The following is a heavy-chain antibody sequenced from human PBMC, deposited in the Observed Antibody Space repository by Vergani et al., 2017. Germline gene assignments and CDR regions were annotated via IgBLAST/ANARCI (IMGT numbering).Heavy chain of an antibody. Sequence: QVQLQQWGAGLLKPSETLSLTCAVYGGSFSGYYWSWIRQPPVKGLEWIWEINHSGSTNYNPSLKSRVTISVDTSKNQFSLKLSSVTAADPAVYYCARLARLRYXSGGSCYYYYGMDVWGQGTTVTVSS. CDR3: ARLARLRYXSGGSCYYYYGMDV. D-gene: IGHD2-15*01. J-gene: IGHJ6*02. CDR2: INHSGST. V-gene: IGHV4-34*01. CDR1: GGSFSGYY.